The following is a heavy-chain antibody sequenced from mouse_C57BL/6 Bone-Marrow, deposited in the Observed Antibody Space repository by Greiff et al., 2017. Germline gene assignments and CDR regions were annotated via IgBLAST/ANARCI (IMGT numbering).Heavy chain of an antibody. CDR2: IYWEDDK. D-gene: IGHD3-2*01. CDR3: ARTEALDSPNYYAMDY. V-gene: IGHV8-12*01. Sequence: QVTLKVSGPGILQSSQTLSLTCSFSGFSLSTSGLGVSWIRQPSGKGLEWLAHIYWEDDKRYNPSRKSRLTISKDTSSNQVFLKITSVDTADTATYYCARTEALDSPNYYAMDYWGQGTSVTVSS. CDR1: GFSLSTSGLG. J-gene: IGHJ4*01.